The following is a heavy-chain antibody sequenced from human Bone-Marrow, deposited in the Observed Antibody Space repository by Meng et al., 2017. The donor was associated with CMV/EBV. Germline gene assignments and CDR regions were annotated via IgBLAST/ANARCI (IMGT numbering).Heavy chain of an antibody. CDR1: GFTFSSYW. V-gene: IGHV3-23*01. Sequence: GESLKISCATSGFTFSSYWMHWVRQAPGKGLEWVSAITDSGGDTYHADSVKGRFTISRDNSKNTLSLQMNSLRVEDTAVYYCAKGSAASRPYYFDYWGQGTLVTVSS. CDR3: AKGSAASRPYYFDY. D-gene: IGHD2-15*01. CDR2: ITDSGGDT. J-gene: IGHJ4*02.